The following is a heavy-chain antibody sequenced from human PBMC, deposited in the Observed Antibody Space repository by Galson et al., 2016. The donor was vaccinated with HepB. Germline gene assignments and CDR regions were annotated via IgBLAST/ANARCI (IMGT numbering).Heavy chain of an antibody. D-gene: IGHD2-2*03. CDR1: GYTFTTYY. V-gene: IGHV1-46*01. CDR3: ASGYCSATDCYAGLGLDV. J-gene: IGHJ6*02. CDR2: INPNGGST. Sequence: SVKVSCKALGYTFTTYYIHWIRQAPGQGLEWMGIINPNGGSTTFAQRFQGRVTMTRDTSKSTVYIDLSSLRSEDTAVYYCASGYCSATDCYAGLGLDVWGQGTTVIVS.